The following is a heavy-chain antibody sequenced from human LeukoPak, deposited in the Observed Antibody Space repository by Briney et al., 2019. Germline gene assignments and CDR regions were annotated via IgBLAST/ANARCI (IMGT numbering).Heavy chain of an antibody. CDR2: ISGSGGST. V-gene: IGHV3-23*01. J-gene: IGHJ6*03. CDR1: GFTISSYE. CDR3: AKGEYYYDSSGYYYHYYYYMDV. D-gene: IGHD3-22*01. Sequence: PGGSLRLSCAASGFTISSYEMNWVRQAPGKGLEWVSAISGSGGSTYYADSVKGRFTISRDNSKNTLYLQMNSLRAEDTAVYYCAKGEYYYDSSGYYYHYYYYMDVWGKGTTVTISS.